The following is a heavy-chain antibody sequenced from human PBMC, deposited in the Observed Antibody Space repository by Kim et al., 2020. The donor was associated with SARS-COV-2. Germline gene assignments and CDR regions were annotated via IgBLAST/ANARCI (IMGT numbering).Heavy chain of an antibody. V-gene: IGHV4-39*01. J-gene: IGHJ5*02. D-gene: IGHD2-15*01. CDR1: GGSISSSSYY. CDR2: IYYSGST. CDR3: ARHTPPFDIVVVVAAWGWFDP. Sequence: SETLSLTCTVSGGSISSSSYYWGWIRQPPGKGLEWIGSIYYSGSTYYNPSLKSRVTISVDTSKNQFSLKLSSVTAADTAVYYCARHTPPFDIVVVVAAWGWFDPWGQGTLVTVSS.